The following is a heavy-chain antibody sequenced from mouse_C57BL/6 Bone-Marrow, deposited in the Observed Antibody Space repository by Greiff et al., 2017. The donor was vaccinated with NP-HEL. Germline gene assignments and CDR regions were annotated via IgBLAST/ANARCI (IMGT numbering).Heavy chain of an antibody. J-gene: IGHJ1*03. CDR1: GFNIKDYY. CDR2: IYPEDGAT. Sequence: EVKLVESGAELVKPGASVKLSCTASGFNIKDYYMHWVKQRTEQGLEWIGRIYPEDGATNYAPKFQGKATIPADTSSNTAYLQLSSLTSEDTAVYYGAKVYYDDDDRYFDVWGKGTTVTVSS. CDR3: AKVYYDDDDRYFDV. D-gene: IGHD2-4*01. V-gene: IGHV14-2*01.